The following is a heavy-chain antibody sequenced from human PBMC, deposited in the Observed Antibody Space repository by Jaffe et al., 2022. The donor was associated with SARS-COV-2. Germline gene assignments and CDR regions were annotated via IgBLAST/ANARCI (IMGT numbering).Heavy chain of an antibody. D-gene: IGHD3-16*01. CDR3: ARGDLCERAGCRDFYYYMDV. V-gene: IGHV1-18*01. CDR1: GYTFNSYA. CDR2: ISGYSGNT. J-gene: IGHJ6*03. Sequence: QVQLVQSEPEVKKPGASVKVSCRASGYTFNSYAISWVRQAPGQGLEWMGRISGYSGNTKYAQKFEGRVAMTADTATDTAYMELRNLRSDDTAVYYCARGDLCERAGCRDFYYYMDVWGKGTTVTVSS.